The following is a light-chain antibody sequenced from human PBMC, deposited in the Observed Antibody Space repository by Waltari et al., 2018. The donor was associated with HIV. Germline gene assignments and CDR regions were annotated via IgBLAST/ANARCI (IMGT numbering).Light chain of an antibody. V-gene: IGLV2-23*01. CDR1: SSDVGRYNL. Sequence: QSALTQPASVSGSPGQSITISCTGTSSDVGRYNLFSWYHHPPGTAPKLMIYEGSKRPSGVSNRFSGSKSGNTASLTISGLQAEDEADYYCCSYAGSSRVFGGGTKLTVL. J-gene: IGLJ3*02. CDR2: EGS. CDR3: CSYAGSSRV.